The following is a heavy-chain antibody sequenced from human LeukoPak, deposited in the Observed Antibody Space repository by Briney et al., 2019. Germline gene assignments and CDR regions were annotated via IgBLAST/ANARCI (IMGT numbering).Heavy chain of an antibody. CDR2: ISGSSYYI. CDR3: VRWCGSYFGGTPDAFDI. V-gene: IGHV3-21*01. D-gene: IGHD1-26*01. CDR1: GFTFSSYT. J-gene: IGHJ3*02. Sequence: GGSLRLSCVASGFTFSSYTMNWVRQTPGKGLEWVSSISGSSYYIYYADSVRGRFTISRDNAENSVYLQMNSLRAEDTAVYYCVRWCGSYFGGTPDAFDIWGQGTVVTVSS.